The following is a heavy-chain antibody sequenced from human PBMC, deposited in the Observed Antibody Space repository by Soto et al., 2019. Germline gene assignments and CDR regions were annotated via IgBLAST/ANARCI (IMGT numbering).Heavy chain of an antibody. CDR2: IGTRDDI. CDR3: ARTCSGGTCSCDH. J-gene: IGHJ4*02. Sequence: PGGSQSVTCAACGFTFSADVMGSVSQAPGKGLEWVSAIGTRDDIFYADSVKGRFTISRDDSKNTLYLQMNSLRAEDTAVYYCARTCSGGTCSCDHWGQGTPVTSPQ. CDR1: GFTFSADV. V-gene: IGHV3-23*01. D-gene: IGHD2-15*01.